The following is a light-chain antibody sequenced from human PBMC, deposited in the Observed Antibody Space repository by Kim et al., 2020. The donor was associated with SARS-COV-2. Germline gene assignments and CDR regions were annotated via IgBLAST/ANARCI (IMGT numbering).Light chain of an antibody. CDR3: QHFGFSRWT. Sequence: EIVLTQSPGTLSLSPGDRATLSCRTNQSIDIDYLSWYQQKPGQPPRVLIYGAANRATGIPDRFSGSGSGTDFSLTINRVEPEDFAVYYCQHFGFSRWTFGQGTKVDIK. V-gene: IGKV3-20*01. J-gene: IGKJ1*01. CDR1: QSIDIDY. CDR2: GAA.